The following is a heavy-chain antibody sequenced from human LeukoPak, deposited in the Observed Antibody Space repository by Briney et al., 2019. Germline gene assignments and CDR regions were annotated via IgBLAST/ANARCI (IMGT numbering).Heavy chain of an antibody. D-gene: IGHD6-19*01. CDR2: IIPIFGTA. CDR3: ARERNPYSSGWYY. V-gene: IGHV1-69*13. J-gene: IGHJ4*02. Sequence: SVKVSCKASGYTFTSYDINWVRQAPGQGLEWMGGIIPIFGTANYAQKFQGRVTITADESTSTAYMELSSLRSEDTAVYYCARERNPYSSGWYYWGQGTLVTVSS. CDR1: GYTFTSYD.